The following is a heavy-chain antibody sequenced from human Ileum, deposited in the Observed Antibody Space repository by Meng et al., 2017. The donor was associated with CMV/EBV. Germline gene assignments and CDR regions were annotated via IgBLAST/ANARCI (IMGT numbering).Heavy chain of an antibody. CDR2: MYHSGGT. J-gene: IGHJ4*02. Sequence: GFTFSNYGMHWVRQAPGKGLEWIGEMYHSGGTNYNPSLKSRVIISVDKSKNQFSLRLSSVTAADTAVYYCVRDGAHAYSPFDYWGQGILVTVSS. CDR3: VRDGAHAYSPFDY. CDR1: GFTFSNYG. D-gene: IGHD2-15*01. V-gene: IGHV4-4*02.